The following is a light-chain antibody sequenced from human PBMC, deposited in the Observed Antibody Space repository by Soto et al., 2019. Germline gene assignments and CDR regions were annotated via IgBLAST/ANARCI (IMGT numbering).Light chain of an antibody. Sequence: QSVLAQPASVSGSLGQSTTISCTGTSSDIGGYKYVSWYQQHPGKAPKLIIFEVSNRPSGVSDRFSGSNSGNTASLTISGLQAEDEADYYCTSYSRYRVLAFGGGTKVTVL. CDR2: EVS. CDR1: SSDIGGYKY. CDR3: TSYSRYRVLA. V-gene: IGLV2-14*01. J-gene: IGLJ3*02.